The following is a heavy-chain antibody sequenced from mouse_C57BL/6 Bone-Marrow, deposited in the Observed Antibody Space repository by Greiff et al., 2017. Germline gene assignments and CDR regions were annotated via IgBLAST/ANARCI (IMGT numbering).Heavy chain of an antibody. Sequence: VQLQQPGAELVKPGASVKMSCKASGYTFTSYWITWVKQRPGQGLEWIGDIYPGSGSTNYNEKFKSKATLTVDTSSSTAYMQLSSLTSEDSAVYYCARGYYDYDGVAYWGQGTLVTVSA. J-gene: IGHJ3*01. CDR1: GYTFTSYW. CDR3: ARGYYDYDGVAY. CDR2: IYPGSGST. V-gene: IGHV1-55*01. D-gene: IGHD2-4*01.